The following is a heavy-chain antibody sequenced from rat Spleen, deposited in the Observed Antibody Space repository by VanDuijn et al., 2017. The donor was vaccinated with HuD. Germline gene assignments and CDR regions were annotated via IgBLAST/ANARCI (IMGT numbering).Heavy chain of an antibody. CDR2: ISTGGGNT. J-gene: IGHJ2*01. D-gene: IGHD1-6*01. CDR1: GFTFSNYY. Sequence: EVQLVETGGGLVQPGRSLKLSCAASGFTFSNYYMAWVRQAPTKGLEWVAYISTGGGNTFYRDSVKGRFTISRDNAKSTLHLQMDSLRSEDTATYYCARDTTDYFDYWGQGVMVTVSS. V-gene: IGHV5-25*01. CDR3: ARDTTDYFDY.